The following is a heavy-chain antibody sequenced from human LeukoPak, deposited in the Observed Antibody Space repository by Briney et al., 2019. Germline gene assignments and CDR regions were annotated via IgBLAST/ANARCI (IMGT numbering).Heavy chain of an antibody. CDR3: ARDHGIMFFDN. CDR2: IKQDGSET. Sequence: GGSLRLSCAASGFTFSNYWMRWVRQAPGKGLEYVANIKQDGSETYYVDSVKGRFTISRDNAKSSLYLQMNSLRVEDTAVYYCARDHGIMFFDNWGQGTLVTVSS. CDR1: GFTFSNYW. V-gene: IGHV3-7*01. J-gene: IGHJ4*02. D-gene: IGHD2-21*01.